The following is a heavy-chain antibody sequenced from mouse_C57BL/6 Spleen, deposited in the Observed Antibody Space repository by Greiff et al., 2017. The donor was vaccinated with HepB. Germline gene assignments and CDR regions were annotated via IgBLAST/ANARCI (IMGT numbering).Heavy chain of an antibody. V-gene: IGHV3-6*01. J-gene: IGHJ4*01. CDR2: ISYDGSN. CDR3: ASITTVVRYYYAMDY. D-gene: IGHD1-1*01. Sequence: EVQVVESGPGLVKPSQSLSLTCSVTGYSITSGYYWNWIRQFPGNKLEWMGYISYDGSNNYNPSLKNRISITRDTSKNQFFLKLNSVTTEDTATYYCASITTVVRYYYAMDYWGQGTSVTVSS. CDR1: GYSITSGYY.